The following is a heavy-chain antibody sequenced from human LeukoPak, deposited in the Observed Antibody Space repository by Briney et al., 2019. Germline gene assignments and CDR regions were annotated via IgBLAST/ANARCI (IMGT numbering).Heavy chain of an antibody. V-gene: IGHV3-30*18. CDR1: GFTFSSYG. CDR3: AKDGYYYDSSGYYYDWYFDL. J-gene: IGHJ2*01. Sequence: GGSLRLSCAASGFTFSSYGMHWVRQAPGKGLEWVAVISYDGSNKYYADSVKGRFTISRDNSKNTLNLQMNSLRAEDTAVYYCAKDGYYYDSSGYYYDWYFDLWGRGTLVTVSS. D-gene: IGHD3-22*01. CDR2: ISYDGSNK.